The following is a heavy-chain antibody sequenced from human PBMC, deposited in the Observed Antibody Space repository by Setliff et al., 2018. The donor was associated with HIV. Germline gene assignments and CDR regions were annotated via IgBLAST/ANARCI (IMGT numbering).Heavy chain of an antibody. D-gene: IGHD3-22*01. CDR1: GGSINNYY. CDR2: IYPTGVT. CDR3: ARDFGASGYSEY. V-gene: IGHV4-4*07. J-gene: IGHJ4*02. Sequence: LTCTVSGGSINNYYWTWIRQPAGKGLEWIGRIYPTGVTNYNPSLMSRLTMSVDMSKNQFSLKLSSVTAADTAVYYCARDFGASGYSEYWGQGTLVTVSS.